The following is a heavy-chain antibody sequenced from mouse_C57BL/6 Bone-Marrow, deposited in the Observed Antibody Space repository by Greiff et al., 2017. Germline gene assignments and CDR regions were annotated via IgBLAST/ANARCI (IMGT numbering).Heavy chain of an antibody. CDR2: IYPGDGDT. Sequence: VQLQQSGPELVKPGASVKISCKASGYAFSSSWMNWVKQRPGEGLEWIGRIYPGDGDTNYNGKFKGKATLTADKSSSTAYMQLSSLTSEDSAVYFCARENWFAYWGQGTLVTVSA. V-gene: IGHV1-82*01. CDR3: ARENWFAY. J-gene: IGHJ3*01. CDR1: GYAFSSSW.